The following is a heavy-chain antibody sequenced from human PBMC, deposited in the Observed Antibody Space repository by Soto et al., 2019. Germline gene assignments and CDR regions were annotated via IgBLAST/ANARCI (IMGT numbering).Heavy chain of an antibody. CDR3: ARDSNDYKPTYWFDP. D-gene: IGHD4-4*01. Sequence: ASVKVSCKASGYTLTTYYMHWVRQAPGQGLEWMGMINPSGGSTSYAQKFQGRVTMTRDTSTSTVYMELSSLRSEDTAVYYCARDSNDYKPTYWFDPWGQGNLVTVSS. CDR2: INPSGGST. CDR1: GYTLTTYY. J-gene: IGHJ5*02. V-gene: IGHV1-46*01.